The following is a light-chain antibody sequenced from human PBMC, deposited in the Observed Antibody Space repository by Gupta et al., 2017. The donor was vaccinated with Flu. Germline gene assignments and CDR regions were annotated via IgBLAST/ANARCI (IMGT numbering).Light chain of an antibody. CDR3: QQYYKNPPT. CDR1: LSVFNSKNY. V-gene: IGKV4-1*01. CDR2: WAS. J-gene: IGKJ1*01. Sequence: DVVMAQSPDILAVSLGERATINCKSSLSVFNSKNYLAWYQQRPGQAPKLLIYWASTRESGVPDRFSDSGSETDFTLTISSLQAEDVAVYFCQQYYKNPPTFGQGTKVEIK.